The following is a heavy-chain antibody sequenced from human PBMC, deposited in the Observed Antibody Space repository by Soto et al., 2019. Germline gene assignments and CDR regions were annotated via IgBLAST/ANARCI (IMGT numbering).Heavy chain of an antibody. D-gene: IGHD6-13*01. Sequence: DVQLLESGGGLEQPGGSLRLSCAASGFTFSTQAMSWVRQAPGTGLEWVSFISSRGDKTYYAHSVKGRFTISRDNSKNTLYLQMNSLRGEDTAVYYCAKARGGSWYDFDYWGQGTLVTVSS. CDR1: GFTFSTQA. CDR2: ISSRGDKT. J-gene: IGHJ4*02. CDR3: AKARGGSWYDFDY. V-gene: IGHV3-23*01.